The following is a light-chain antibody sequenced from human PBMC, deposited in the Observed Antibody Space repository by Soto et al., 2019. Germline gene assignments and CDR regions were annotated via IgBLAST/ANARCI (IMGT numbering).Light chain of an antibody. CDR1: QSVSSY. CDR3: QQRSDWPST. J-gene: IGKJ4*01. V-gene: IGKV3-11*01. Sequence: EIVFTQSPATLSLSPGERATLSCRASQSVSSYLAWYQQKPGQAPRLLIYDASNRATGIPARFSGRGSGTDFTLTISGLEPDDFAVYYCQQRSDWPSTFGGGTKVQIK. CDR2: DAS.